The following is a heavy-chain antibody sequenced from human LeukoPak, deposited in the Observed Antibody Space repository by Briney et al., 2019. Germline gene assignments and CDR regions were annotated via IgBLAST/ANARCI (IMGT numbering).Heavy chain of an antibody. V-gene: IGHV1-18*01. CDR2: ISAYNGNT. Sequence: ASLKVSCKASGYTFTSYGISWVRQAPGQGLEWMGWISAYNGNTNYAQKLQGRVTMTTDTSTSTAYMELRSLRSDDTAVYYCARSLEQWLVPYFGYWGQGTLVTVSS. CDR3: ARSLEQWLVPYFGY. CDR1: GYTFTSYG. J-gene: IGHJ4*02. D-gene: IGHD6-19*01.